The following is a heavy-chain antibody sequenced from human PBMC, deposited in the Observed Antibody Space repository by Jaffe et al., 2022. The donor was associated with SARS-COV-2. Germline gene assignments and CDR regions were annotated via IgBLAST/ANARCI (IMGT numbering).Heavy chain of an antibody. D-gene: IGHD6-13*01. J-gene: IGHJ4*02. Sequence: EVQLVESGGGLVQPGGSLKLSCVASGFTFSDSGIHWVRQASGKGLEWVGRIRTKPKSYATEYAASVKGRFTISRDDSKNTAYLQMNSLETEDTAVYYCTERSNWGQGTLVTVSS. CDR2: IRTKPKSYAT. V-gene: IGHV3-73*01. CDR1: GFTFSDSG. CDR3: TERSN.